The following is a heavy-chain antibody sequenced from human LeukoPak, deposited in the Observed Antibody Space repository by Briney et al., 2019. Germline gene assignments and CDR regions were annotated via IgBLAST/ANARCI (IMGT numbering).Heavy chain of an antibody. CDR3: ARDFLSYDGSENHFEDTFDI. D-gene: IGHD3-22*01. CDR2: IGAFNGNT. Sequence: ASVNVSCKACGYSFDRYGISWVRQAPGQGLEWLGWIGAFNGNTNYAQNLQGRVSMIADTSTTTAYMELRSLSSDDTAVYYCARDFLSYDGSENHFEDTFDIWGQGTMVTVSS. J-gene: IGHJ3*02. CDR1: GYSFDRYG. V-gene: IGHV1-18*01.